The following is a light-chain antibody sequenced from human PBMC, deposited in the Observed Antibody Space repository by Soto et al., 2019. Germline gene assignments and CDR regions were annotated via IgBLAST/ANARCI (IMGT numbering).Light chain of an antibody. CDR2: AVA. V-gene: IGKV1-39*01. Sequence: DIQMTQSPSSLSASVGDRVTITCQASHSITSYLNWYQQKQGKAPQRLIYAVASLQSGFPSRFSGSGSGTDFTLTICSLQTEDFATYFCQPSYPTPGTFGQGTQVEVK. CDR3: QPSYPTPGT. CDR1: HSITSY. J-gene: IGKJ1*01.